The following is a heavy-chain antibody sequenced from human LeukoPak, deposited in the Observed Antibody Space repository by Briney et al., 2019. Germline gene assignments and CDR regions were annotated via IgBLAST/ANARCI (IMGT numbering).Heavy chain of an antibody. Sequence: GGSLRLSCAAFGFTFSSYWMSWVRQAPGKGLEWVANIKQDGSEKYYVDSVKGRFTISRDNAKNSLYLQMNSLRAEDTAVYYCATSYRVGGSFDYWGQGTLVTVSS. J-gene: IGHJ4*02. CDR1: GFTFSSYW. CDR3: ATSYRVGGSFDY. V-gene: IGHV3-7*01. D-gene: IGHD1-26*01. CDR2: IKQDGSEK.